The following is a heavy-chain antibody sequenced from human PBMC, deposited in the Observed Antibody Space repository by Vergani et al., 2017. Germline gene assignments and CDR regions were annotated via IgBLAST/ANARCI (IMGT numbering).Heavy chain of an antibody. CDR2: IYYSGST. CDR1: VGSISSGDYY. D-gene: IGHD3-22*01. J-gene: IGHJ1*01. CDR3: ASTMIVRSEYFQR. V-gene: IGHV4-30-4*08. Sequence: QVQLQESGPGLVKPSQTLSLTCTVPVGSISSGDYYWSWFRQPPGKGLEWIGYIYYSGSTYDNPSLKSRVTISVDTSKNQFSLKLSSVTAAATAVYYCASTMIVRSEYFQRWGQGTLVTVSS.